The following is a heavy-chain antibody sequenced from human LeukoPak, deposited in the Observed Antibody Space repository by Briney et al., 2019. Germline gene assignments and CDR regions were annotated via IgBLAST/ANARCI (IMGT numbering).Heavy chain of an antibody. CDR2: VSGSGGST. J-gene: IGHJ4*02. Sequence: GGSLRLSCAASGFTFSSYAMSWVRQAPGKGLEWVSAVSGSGGSTYYADSVKGRFTISRDNSKNTLYLQMNSLRAEDTAVYYCAKGMVRGVIIAKSHFDYWGQGTLVTVSS. CDR3: AKGMVRGVIIAKSHFDY. V-gene: IGHV3-23*01. D-gene: IGHD3-10*01. CDR1: GFTFSSYA.